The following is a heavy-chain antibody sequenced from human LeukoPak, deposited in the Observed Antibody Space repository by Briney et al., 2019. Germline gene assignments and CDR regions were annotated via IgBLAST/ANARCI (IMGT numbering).Heavy chain of an antibody. CDR3: ARDLPQYWSGGSCYRHDY. V-gene: IGHV1-2*02. CDR2: TNPSSGGT. J-gene: IGHJ4*02. Sequence: GASVKVSCKASGYTFTGCYMHWVRQAPGQGLEWMGWTNPSSGGTNYAQKFQGRVTMTRDTSISTAYMELSRLRSDDTAVYYCARDLPQYWSGGSCYRHDYWGQGTLVTVSS. D-gene: IGHD2-15*01. CDR1: GYTFTGCY.